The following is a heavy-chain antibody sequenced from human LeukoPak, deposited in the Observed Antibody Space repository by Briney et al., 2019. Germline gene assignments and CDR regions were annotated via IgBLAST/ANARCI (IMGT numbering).Heavy chain of an antibody. CDR1: GYTFTGYY. V-gene: IGHV1-2*02. J-gene: IGHJ4*02. D-gene: IGHD3-10*01. CDR3: AREGYYYGSGSYTLYFDY. CDR2: INPNSGGT. Sequence: ASVKVSCKASGYTFTGYYMHWVRQAPGQGLEWMGWINPNSGGTNYAQKFQGRVTMTRDTSISTAYMELSRLRSDDTAVYYCAREGYYYGSGSYTLYFDYWGQGTLVTISS.